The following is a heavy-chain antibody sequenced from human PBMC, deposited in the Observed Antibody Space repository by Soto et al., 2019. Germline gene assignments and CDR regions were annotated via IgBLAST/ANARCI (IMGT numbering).Heavy chain of an antibody. J-gene: IGHJ4*02. D-gene: IGHD2-2*01. CDR1: GGSISSYY. V-gene: IGHV4-59*01. Sequence: QVQLQESGPGLVKPSETLSLTCTVSGGSISSYYWSWIRQPPGKGLEWIGYIYYSGSTNYNPSLKSRVTISVDTSKNQFSLKLSSVTAADTAVYYCARVYCSSTSCFLDYWGQGTLVTVSS. CDR2: IYYSGST. CDR3: ARVYCSSTSCFLDY.